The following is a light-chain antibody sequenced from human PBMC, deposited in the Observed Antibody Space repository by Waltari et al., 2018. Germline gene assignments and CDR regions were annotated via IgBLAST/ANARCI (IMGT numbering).Light chain of an antibody. CDR3: QQYAGSPIT. V-gene: IGKV3-20*01. J-gene: IGKJ4*01. Sequence: EIVLTQSPGTLSLYPGERATLSCRASQSVSHSNLAWYQQKGGQAPRLLIYGASSRATGIPDRFSGSWSGTDFTLTISRLEPEDFGVYYCQQYAGSPITFRGGTKVEI. CDR2: GAS. CDR1: QSVSHSN.